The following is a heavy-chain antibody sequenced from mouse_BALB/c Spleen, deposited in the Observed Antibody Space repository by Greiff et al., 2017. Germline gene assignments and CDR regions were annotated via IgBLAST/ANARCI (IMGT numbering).Heavy chain of an antibody. J-gene: IGHJ3*01. CDR2: IWAGGST. D-gene: IGHD2-4*01. CDR3: ANYYDYGGAY. Sequence: VMLVESGPGLVAPSQSLSITCTVSGFSLTSYGVHWVRQPPGKGLEWLGVIWAGGSTNYNSALMSRLSISKDNSKSQVFLKMNSLQTDDTAMYYCANYYDYGGAYWGQGTLVTVSA. CDR1: GFSLTSYG. V-gene: IGHV2-9*02.